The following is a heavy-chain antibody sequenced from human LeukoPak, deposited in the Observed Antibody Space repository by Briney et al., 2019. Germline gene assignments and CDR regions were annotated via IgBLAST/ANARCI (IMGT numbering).Heavy chain of an antibody. CDR2: ISYDGSNK. Sequence: GGSLRLSCAASGFTFSSYAMHWGRQAPGKGLEWGAVISYDGSNKYYADSVKGRFTISRDNSKNTLYLQMNSLRAEDTAVYYCARVYGDYIDAFDIWGQGTMVTVSS. D-gene: IGHD4-17*01. CDR1: GFTFSSYA. CDR3: ARVYGDYIDAFDI. V-gene: IGHV3-30-3*01. J-gene: IGHJ3*02.